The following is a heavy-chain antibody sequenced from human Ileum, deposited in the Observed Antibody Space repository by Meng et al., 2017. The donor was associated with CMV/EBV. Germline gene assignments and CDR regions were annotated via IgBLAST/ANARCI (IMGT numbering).Heavy chain of an antibody. CDR1: GGSFSGYN. D-gene: IGHD6-13*01. Sequence: GGSFSGYNGSWSRQPPGKGLEWIGESNHSGSTNYNPSLKSRGTISVDTSKNQFSLKLSSVTAADTAVYYCARGVRGSSWGTNWFDPWGQGTLVTVSS. J-gene: IGHJ5*02. V-gene: IGHV4-34*01. CDR2: SNHSGST. CDR3: ARGVRGSSWGTNWFDP.